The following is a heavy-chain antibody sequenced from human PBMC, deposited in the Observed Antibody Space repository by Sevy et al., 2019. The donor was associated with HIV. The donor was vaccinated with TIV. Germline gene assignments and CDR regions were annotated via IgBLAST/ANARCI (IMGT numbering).Heavy chain of an antibody. CDR3: ARGYCSGGSCYSTEVNYYYGMDV. D-gene: IGHD2-15*01. J-gene: IGHJ6*02. Sequence: GGSLRLSCAASGFTFSSYRMNWVRQAPGKGLEWVSSISSSSSYIYYADSVKGRFTISRDNAKNSLYLQMNGLRAEDTAVYYCARGYCSGGSCYSTEVNYYYGMDVWGQGTTVTVSS. CDR1: GFTFSSYR. CDR2: ISSSSSYI. V-gene: IGHV3-21*01.